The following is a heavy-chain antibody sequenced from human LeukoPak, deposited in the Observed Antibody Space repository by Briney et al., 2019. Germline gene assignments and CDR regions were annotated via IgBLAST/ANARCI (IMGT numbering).Heavy chain of an antibody. CDR1: GFTFSSYG. D-gene: IGHD3-3*01. J-gene: IGHJ4*02. CDR2: IWYDGSNK. V-gene: IGHV3-33*01. CDR3: AASYDFWSGSTSFDY. Sequence: GGSLRLSCAASGFTFSSYGMHWVRQAPGKGLEWVAVIWYDGSNKYYADSAKGRFTISRDNSKNTLYLQMNSLRAEDTAVYYCAASYDFWSGSTSFDYWGQGTLVTVSS.